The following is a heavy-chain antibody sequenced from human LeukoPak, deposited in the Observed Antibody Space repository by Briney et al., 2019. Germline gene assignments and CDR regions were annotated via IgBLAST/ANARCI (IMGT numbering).Heavy chain of an antibody. J-gene: IGHJ4*02. CDR3: VKDGHYPDNSGYYYEDS. CDR2: ISGSGDA. V-gene: IGHV3-23*01. D-gene: IGHD3-22*01. Sequence: GGSVRLSCAASGFTFGGYAMSWVRQAPGKGLEWVSLISGSGDAYDADSVQGRFTISRDNSKNTLYLQMNSLRAEDTAVYYCVKDGHYPDNSGYYYEDSWGQGTLVTVSS. CDR1: GFTFGGYA.